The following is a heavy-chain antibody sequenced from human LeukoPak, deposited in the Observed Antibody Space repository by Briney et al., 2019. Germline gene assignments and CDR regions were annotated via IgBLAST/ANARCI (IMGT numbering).Heavy chain of an antibody. V-gene: IGHV3-9*01. Sequence: PGGSLRLSCAVSGFTFDDYAMYWVRQAPGKGLEWVSGISWNSGSIAYADSVKGRFTISRDNAKNSLYLQMNSLRAEDTAVYYCARSRDGYSPCDYWGQGTLVTVSS. J-gene: IGHJ4*02. CDR3: ARSRDGYSPCDY. CDR2: ISWNSGSI. D-gene: IGHD5-24*01. CDR1: GFTFDDYA.